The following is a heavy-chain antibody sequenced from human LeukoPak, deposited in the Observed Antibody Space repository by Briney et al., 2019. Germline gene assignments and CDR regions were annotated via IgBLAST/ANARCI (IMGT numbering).Heavy chain of an antibody. CDR3: ARVMVRGVTHFDY. J-gene: IGHJ4*02. CDR2: IYHSGST. V-gene: IGHV4-39*07. D-gene: IGHD3-10*01. CDR1: GGSISSSSYY. Sequence: SETLSLTCTVSGGSISSSSYYWGWIRQPPGKGLEWIGSIYHSGSTYYNPSLKSRVTISVDTSKNQFSLKLSSVTAADTAVYYCARVMVRGVTHFDYWGQGTLVTVSS.